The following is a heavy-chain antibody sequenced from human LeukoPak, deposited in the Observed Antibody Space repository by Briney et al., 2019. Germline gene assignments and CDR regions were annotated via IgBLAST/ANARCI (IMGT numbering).Heavy chain of an antibody. CDR3: ARHKDYYYSYMDV. J-gene: IGHJ6*03. Sequence: SETLSLTCTVSGGSISSYYWSWIRQPPGKGLEWIGYIYYSGSTNYNPSLKSRVTISVDTSKNQFSLKLSSVTAADTAVYYCARHKDYYYSYMDVWGKGTTVTISS. CDR1: GGSISSYY. CDR2: IYYSGST. V-gene: IGHV4-59*08.